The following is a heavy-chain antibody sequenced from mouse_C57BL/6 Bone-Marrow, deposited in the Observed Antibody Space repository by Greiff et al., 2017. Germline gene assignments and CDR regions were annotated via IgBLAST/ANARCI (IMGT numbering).Heavy chain of an antibody. V-gene: IGHV1-18*01. CDR1: GYTFTDYN. J-gene: IGHJ2*01. Sequence: EVQLQQSGPELVKPGASVKIPCKASGYTFTDYNMDWVKQSHGKSLEWIGDINPNNGGTIYNQKFKGKVTFTVDKSSSTAYLELRSLTSEDTAVYYCSRGVRGSDLYYFDYWGQGTTLTVSS. D-gene: IGHD1-1*01. CDR2: INPNNGGT. CDR3: SRGVRGSDLYYFDY.